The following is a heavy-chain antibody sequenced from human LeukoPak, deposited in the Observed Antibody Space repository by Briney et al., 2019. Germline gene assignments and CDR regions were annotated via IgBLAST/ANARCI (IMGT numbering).Heavy chain of an antibody. CDR2: INTNTGNP. V-gene: IGHV7-4-1*02. Sequence: ASVKVSCKASGYTFTSYAMSWVRQAPGQGLEWMGWINTNTGNPTYAQGFTGRFVFSLDTSVSTAYLQISSLKAEDTAVYYCARWGWSSGSYPPFDYWGQGTLVTVSS. D-gene: IGHD1-26*01. CDR1: GYTFTSYA. CDR3: ARWGWSSGSYPPFDY. J-gene: IGHJ4*02.